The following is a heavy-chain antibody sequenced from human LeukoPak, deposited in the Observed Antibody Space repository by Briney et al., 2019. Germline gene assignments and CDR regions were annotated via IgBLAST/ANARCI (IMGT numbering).Heavy chain of an antibody. D-gene: IGHD3-10*01. V-gene: IGHV4-31*03. J-gene: IGHJ4*02. CDR1: GGSISSGGYY. CDR3: ARVPVVRGVIED. Sequence: SETLTLTCTVSGGSISSGGYYWSWIRQHPGKGLEWIGYIHYSGTSYYNPPLKSRVTISIDTSKNQFSLKLSSVIAADAAVYYCARVPVVRGVIEDWGQGTLVTVSS. CDR2: IHYSGTS.